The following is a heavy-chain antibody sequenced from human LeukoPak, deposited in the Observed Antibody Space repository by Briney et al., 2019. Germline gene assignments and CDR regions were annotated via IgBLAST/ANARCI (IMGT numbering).Heavy chain of an antibody. CDR1: GYTFTGYY. CDR2: INPNSGGT. Sequence: GASVKVSCKASGYTFTGYYMHWVRQAPGQGLEWMGWINPNSGGTSYAQKFQGRVTMTRDMSTSTVYMELSSLRSEDTAVYYCARGRNSGSYSGDYFDYWGQGTLVTVSS. CDR3: ARGRNSGSYSGDYFDY. V-gene: IGHV1-2*02. D-gene: IGHD1-26*01. J-gene: IGHJ4*02.